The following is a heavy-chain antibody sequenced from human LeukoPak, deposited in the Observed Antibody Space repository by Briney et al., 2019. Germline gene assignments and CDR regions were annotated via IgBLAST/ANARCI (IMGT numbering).Heavy chain of an antibody. CDR3: AKERTARGSYSPFDY. D-gene: IGHD1-26*01. CDR2: ISSSGGST. V-gene: IGHV3-23*01. J-gene: IGHJ4*02. Sequence: PGGSLRLSCAASGFTFSSYAMSWVRQAPGKGLEWVSAISSSGGSTYYADSVKGRFTISRDNSKNTLYLQMNSLRAEDTAVYYCAKERTARGSYSPFDYWGQGTLVTVSS. CDR1: GFTFSSYA.